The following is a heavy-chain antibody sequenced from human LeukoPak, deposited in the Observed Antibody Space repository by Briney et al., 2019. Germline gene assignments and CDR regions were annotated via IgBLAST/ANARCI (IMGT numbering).Heavy chain of an antibody. CDR3: ARDDSSGYRGWYAFDI. CDR2: ISSSSSYM. V-gene: IGHV3-21*01. D-gene: IGHD3-22*01. J-gene: IGHJ3*02. CDR1: GFTFSSYS. Sequence: GGSLRLSCAASGFTFSSYSMNWVRQAPGKGLEWVSSISSSSSYMYYADSVKGRFTISRDNAKNSLYLQMNSLRAEDTAVYYCARDDSSGYRGWYAFDIWGQGTMVTVSS.